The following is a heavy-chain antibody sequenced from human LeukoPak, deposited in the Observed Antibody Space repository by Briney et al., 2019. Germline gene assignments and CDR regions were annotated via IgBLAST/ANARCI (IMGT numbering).Heavy chain of an antibody. V-gene: IGHV4-34*01. J-gene: IGHJ3*02. CDR3: ARVDSSGGTDAFDI. Sequence: SETLSLTCTVPGGSISSYYWSWIRQPPGKGLEWIGEINHSGSTNYNPSLKSRVTISVDTSKNQFSLKLSSVTAADTAVYYCARVDSSGGTDAFDIWGQGTMVTVSS. CDR1: GGSISSYY. CDR2: INHSGST. D-gene: IGHD3-22*01.